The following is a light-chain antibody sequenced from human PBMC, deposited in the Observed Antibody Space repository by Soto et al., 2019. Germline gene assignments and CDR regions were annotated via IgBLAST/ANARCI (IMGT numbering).Light chain of an antibody. J-gene: IGLJ2*01. CDR3: CSYTSTITL. CDR2: EVS. CDR1: SSDVSNYNS. Sequence: QSALTQPASVSGSPGQSITISCTGTSSDVSNYNSVSWYQQHPGKAPKLMIYEVSNRPSGVSNRFSGSKSGNTASLTISGLQAEDEADYYCCSYTSTITLFGGGTKVTVL. V-gene: IGLV2-14*01.